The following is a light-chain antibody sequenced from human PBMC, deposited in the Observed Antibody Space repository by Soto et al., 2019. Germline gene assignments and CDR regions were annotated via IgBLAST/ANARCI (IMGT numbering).Light chain of an antibody. J-gene: IGKJ5*01. CDR3: QKYYSTPT. Sequence: DIVMTQSPDSLAVSLGERATINCKSSQSVLYSSNNKNYLAWYQQKPGQPPKLLIYWASTRESGVPDRFSGSGSGTDFTLTISSLQDEDVAVYYCQKYYSTPTFGKGTRLEIK. CDR2: WAS. CDR1: QSVLYSSNNKNY. V-gene: IGKV4-1*01.